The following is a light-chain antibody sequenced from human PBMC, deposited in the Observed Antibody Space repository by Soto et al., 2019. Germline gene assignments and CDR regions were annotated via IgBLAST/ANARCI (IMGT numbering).Light chain of an antibody. CDR3: QEYDGAPIT. J-gene: IGKJ5*01. CDR1: QSVSSY. CDR2: DAS. Sequence: EIVLTRSPGTLSLSPGERATLSCRASQSVSSYLAWYQQKPGQAPRLVIFDASNRASGMPERFSGSGSGTDFTLTIARLEPEDFAVYYCQEYDGAPITFGLGTRLEI. V-gene: IGKV3-20*01.